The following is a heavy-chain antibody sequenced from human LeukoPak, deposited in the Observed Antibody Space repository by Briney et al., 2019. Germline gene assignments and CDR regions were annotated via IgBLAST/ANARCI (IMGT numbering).Heavy chain of an antibody. CDR1: GFTFNSYA. D-gene: IGHD6-19*01. CDR2: ISDGGGTT. V-gene: IGHV3-23*01. Sequence: PGGSLRLSCAASGFTFNSYAMSWVRQAPGKGLEWVSTISDGGGTTHYTDPVKGRFTMSRDNSKNTLYLQMNTLRAEDTAVYYCAKGWSRGWLDYWGQGTLVTVSS. J-gene: IGHJ4*02. CDR3: AKGWSRGWLDY.